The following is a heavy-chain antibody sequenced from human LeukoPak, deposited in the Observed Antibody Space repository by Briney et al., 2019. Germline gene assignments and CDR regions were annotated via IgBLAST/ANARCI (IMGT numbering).Heavy chain of an antibody. Sequence: GGSLRLSCAGSGFTFINYSMTWVRQAPGRGPEWVSFSSPAGSDIYYADSVRGRFTISRDDARNSLFLQMNSLRAEDTAVYYCVRAREMDVWGKGTTVTVTS. CDR3: VRAREMDV. CDR2: SSPAGSDI. J-gene: IGHJ6*04. CDR1: GFTFINYS. V-gene: IGHV3-21*05. D-gene: IGHD1-26*01.